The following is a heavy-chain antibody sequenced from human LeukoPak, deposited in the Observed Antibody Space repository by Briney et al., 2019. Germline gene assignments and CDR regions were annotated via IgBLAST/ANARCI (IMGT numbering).Heavy chain of an antibody. V-gene: IGHV3-30-3*01. CDR1: GFTFSSYA. CDR3: ARDPSGLEPLDY. Sequence: GGSLRLSCAASGFTFSSYAMHWVRQAPGKGLEWVAVISYDGSNKYYADSAKGRFTISRDNSKNTLYLQMNSLRAEDTAVYYCARDPSGLEPLDYWGQGTLVTVSS. D-gene: IGHD1-14*01. CDR2: ISYDGSNK. J-gene: IGHJ4*02.